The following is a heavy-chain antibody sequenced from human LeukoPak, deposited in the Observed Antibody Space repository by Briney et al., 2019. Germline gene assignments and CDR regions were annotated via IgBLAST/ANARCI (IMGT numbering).Heavy chain of an antibody. V-gene: IGHV3-23*01. Sequence: GGSLRLSCAASGFTFSTYAINWVRQAPGRGLEWLSSISGSGTNTHNADSVRGRFTISRDNSKNTVYLQMNSLRAEDTAIYFCARGRRIETNSYYFDYWGQGALVTVSS. D-gene: IGHD1-7*01. CDR1: GFTFSTYA. CDR2: ISGSGTNT. J-gene: IGHJ4*02. CDR3: ARGRRIETNSYYFDY.